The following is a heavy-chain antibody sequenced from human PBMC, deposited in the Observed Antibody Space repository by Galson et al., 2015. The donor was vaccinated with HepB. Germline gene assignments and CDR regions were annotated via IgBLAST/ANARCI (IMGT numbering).Heavy chain of an antibody. CDR2: IKSKTDGGTT. CDR3: TTPTPWVTPYWYFDL. Sequence: SLRLSCAASGFTFSNAWMSWVRQAPGKGLEWVGRIKSKTDGGTTDYAAPVKGRFTISRDDSKNTLYLQMNSLKTEDTAVYYCTTPTPWVTPYWYFDLWGRGTLVTVSS. V-gene: IGHV3-15*01. J-gene: IGHJ2*01. CDR1: GFTFSNAW. D-gene: IGHD2-21*02.